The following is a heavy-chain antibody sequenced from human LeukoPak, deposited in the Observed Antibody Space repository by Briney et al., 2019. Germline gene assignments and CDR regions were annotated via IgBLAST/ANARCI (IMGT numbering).Heavy chain of an antibody. D-gene: IGHD5-18*01. CDR1: GFTFSTYW. CDR2: IRQDGSEK. Sequence: PGGSLTLSCAASGFTFSTYWMTWVRQGPGKGLEWVANIRQDGSEKYYVDSVKGRFTISRDNAKTSLYLQMNSLRAEDTAVYYCVRDLSGITGYAYGRGIDYWGQGTLVTVSS. J-gene: IGHJ4*02. V-gene: IGHV3-7*01. CDR3: VRDLSGITGYAYGRGIDY.